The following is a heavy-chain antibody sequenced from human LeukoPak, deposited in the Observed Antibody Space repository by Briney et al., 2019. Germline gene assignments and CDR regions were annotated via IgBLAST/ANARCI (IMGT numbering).Heavy chain of an antibody. D-gene: IGHD5-18*01. J-gene: IGHJ3*02. V-gene: IGHV1-69*05. CDR1: GGTFSSYA. CDR2: IIPIFGTA. Sequence: SVKVSCKASGGTFSSYAISWVRQAPGQGLEWMGGIIPIFGTANNAQKFQGRVTITTDESTSTAYMELSSLGSEDTAVYYCASLDTAMPLDAFDIWGHGTIVTVSS. CDR3: ASLDTAMPLDAFDI.